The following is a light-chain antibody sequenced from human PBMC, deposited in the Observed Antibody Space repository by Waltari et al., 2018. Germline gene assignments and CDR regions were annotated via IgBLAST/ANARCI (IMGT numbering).Light chain of an antibody. CDR3: QQLYSYPLT. CDR2: AAS. V-gene: IGKV1-9*01. Sequence: IQLTQSPSSLSASVGDRVTITCRASQGFSSNLAWFQQKPRKAPKLLMYAASTLQSGVPSRFSGSGSGTDFTLTINSLQPEDFATYYCQQLYSYPLTFGGGTKVEIK. CDR1: QGFSSN. J-gene: IGKJ4*01.